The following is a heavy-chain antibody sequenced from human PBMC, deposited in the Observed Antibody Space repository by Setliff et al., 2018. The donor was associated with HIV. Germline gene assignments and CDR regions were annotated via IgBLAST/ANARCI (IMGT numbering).Heavy chain of an antibody. J-gene: IGHJ4*02. CDR2: VYYSGTT. Sequence: SETLSLTCTVSGVSIFSSDYYWGWVRQAPGKGLEWIGSVYYSGTTWYSPSLKSRVTMSTDTSKSHLSLKLRAVTAADTAVYYCARHGVIWERLRPLLYFDSWGQGTLVTVSS. CDR3: ARHGVIWERLRPLLYFDS. D-gene: IGHD5-12*01. V-gene: IGHV4-39*01. CDR1: GVSIFSSDYY.